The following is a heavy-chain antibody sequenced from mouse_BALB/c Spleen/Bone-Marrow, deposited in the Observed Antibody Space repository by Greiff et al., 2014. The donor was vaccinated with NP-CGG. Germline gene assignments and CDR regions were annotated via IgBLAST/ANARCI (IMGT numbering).Heavy chain of an antibody. Sequence: EVKLVESGVGLVQPGGSLKLSCAASGFTFSSYGMSWVRQTPDKRLELVATINSNGGSTYYPDSVKGQFTISRDNAKNTLYLQMSSLKSEDTAMYYCARDGYYVFYAMDYWGRGTSVTVSS. D-gene: IGHD2-3*01. CDR2: INSNGGST. CDR3: ARDGYYVFYAMDY. J-gene: IGHJ4*01. CDR1: GFTFSSYG. V-gene: IGHV5-6-3*01.